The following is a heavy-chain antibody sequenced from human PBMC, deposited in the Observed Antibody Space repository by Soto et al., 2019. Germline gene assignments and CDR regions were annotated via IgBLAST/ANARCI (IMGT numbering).Heavy chain of an antibody. CDR2: ISSSGGTM. J-gene: IGHJ5*02. CDR1: GFTFSNFE. Sequence: GGSLRLSCAASGFTFSNFEMNWVRQAPGKGLEWLSYISSSGGTMYYADSVKGRFTISRDNAQNSLYLQMNSLRAEDTAVYYCARDGNRFDPWGQGNLVTVSS. V-gene: IGHV3-48*03. CDR3: ARDGNRFDP.